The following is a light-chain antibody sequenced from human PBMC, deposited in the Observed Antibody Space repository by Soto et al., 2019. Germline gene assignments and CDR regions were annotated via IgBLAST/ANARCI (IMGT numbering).Light chain of an antibody. CDR3: QQYNSYPT. Sequence: DIKMTQSPSTLSASVGDRVTITCRASQSISIWLAWYQQKPGKAPKLLIYKASSLESGVPSRFSGSGSGTEFTLTISSLQPDDFATYYCQQYNSYPTFGGGTKVEIK. V-gene: IGKV1-5*03. CDR1: QSISIW. J-gene: IGKJ4*01. CDR2: KAS.